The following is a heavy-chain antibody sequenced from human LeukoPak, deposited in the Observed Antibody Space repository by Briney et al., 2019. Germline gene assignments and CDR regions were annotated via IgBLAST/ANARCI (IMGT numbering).Heavy chain of an antibody. CDR2: ISGSYGST. J-gene: IGHJ4*02. CDR3: ARDRHRYSYDTGGYPPY. CDR1: GSTFSNYA. D-gene: IGHD3-22*01. V-gene: IGHV3-23*01. Sequence: PGGSLRLSCAASGSTFSNYAMSWVRQAPGKGLEWVATISGSYGSTYYADSVKGRFTISRDNSKNTLYLQMNSLRAEDTAVYYCARDRHRYSYDTGGYPPYWGQGTLVTVSS.